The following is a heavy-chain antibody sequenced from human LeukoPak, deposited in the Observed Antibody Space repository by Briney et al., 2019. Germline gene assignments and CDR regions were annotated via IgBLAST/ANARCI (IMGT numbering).Heavy chain of an antibody. CDR1: GFTFSSYG. Sequence: GGSLRLSCAASGFTFSSYGMHWVRQAPGKGLEWVAVISYDGSNKYYADSVKGRFTISRDNSKNTLYLQMNSLRAEGTAVYYCAKDLGYSYGSYYGMDVWGQGTTVTVSS. D-gene: IGHD5-18*01. J-gene: IGHJ6*02. CDR3: AKDLGYSYGSYYGMDV. CDR2: ISYDGSNK. V-gene: IGHV3-30*18.